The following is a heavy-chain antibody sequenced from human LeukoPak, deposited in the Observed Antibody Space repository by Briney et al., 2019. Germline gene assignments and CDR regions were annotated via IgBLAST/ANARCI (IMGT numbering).Heavy chain of an antibody. Sequence: GGSLRLSCAASGFTFSSYAMSWVRQAPGKGLEWVSAISGSGGSTYYADSVKGRFTISRDNSKNTLYLQMNSLRAEDTAVYYCAKDRPPHSLRYFDWSLDYWGQGTLVTVSS. CDR1: GFTFSSYA. CDR2: ISGSGGST. V-gene: IGHV3-23*01. CDR3: AKDRPPHSLRYFDWSLDY. J-gene: IGHJ4*02. D-gene: IGHD3-9*01.